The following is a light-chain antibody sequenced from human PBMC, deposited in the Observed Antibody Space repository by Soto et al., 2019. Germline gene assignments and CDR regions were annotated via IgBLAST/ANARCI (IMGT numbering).Light chain of an antibody. Sequence: DIQMTQSPSTLFASVGDRVTITFRASQSISSWLAWYQQKPGKAPKLLIYKASSLESGVPSRFSGSGSGTEFTLTISSLQPDDFATYYCQQYNSYSRTFGQGTKVDIK. J-gene: IGKJ1*01. CDR1: QSISSW. CDR3: QQYNSYSRT. V-gene: IGKV1-5*03. CDR2: KAS.